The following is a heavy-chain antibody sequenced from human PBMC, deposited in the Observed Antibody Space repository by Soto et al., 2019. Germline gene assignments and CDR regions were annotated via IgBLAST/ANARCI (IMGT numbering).Heavy chain of an antibody. CDR1: SGSFSGYY. Sequence: PSETRSLPCSIYSGSFSGYYWSWIRQPPGKGLEWIGEISQSGKTNYSPSLKSRVSISIHTSKKQFSFNLASVSAADTAVYYCARPPDGRSSCQKYPEYLDQGTLVAASS. J-gene: IGHJ4*02. V-gene: IGHV4-34*01. CDR2: ISQSGKT. CDR3: ARPPDGRSSCQKYPEY. D-gene: IGHD6-6*01.